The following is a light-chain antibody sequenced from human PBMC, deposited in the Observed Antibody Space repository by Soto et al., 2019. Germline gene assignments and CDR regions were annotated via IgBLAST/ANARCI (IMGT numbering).Light chain of an antibody. Sequence: SVLTQPASVSGSPGQSITISCTGTSSDVAYYNYVSWYQQHPGKAPKLMIYEVADRPSGVSNRFSGSKSGNTASLTISGLQAEDEADYYCSSFTTTDTLVFGTGTKVTVL. CDR3: SSFTTTDTLV. CDR1: SSDVAYYNY. J-gene: IGLJ1*01. V-gene: IGLV2-14*01. CDR2: EVA.